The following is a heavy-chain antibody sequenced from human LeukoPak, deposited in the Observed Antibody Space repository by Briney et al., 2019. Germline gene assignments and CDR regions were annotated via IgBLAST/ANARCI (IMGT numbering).Heavy chain of an antibody. V-gene: IGHV4-39*07. CDR2: IYYSGTT. Sequence: SETLSLTCTVSGDSISSSRSYWGWIRQPPGEGLEGIGSIYYSGTTYYNTSLKSRVTISVDTSKNQFSLKLSSVTAADTAVYYCARAGDGYSSLDYWGQGTLVTVSS. J-gene: IGHJ4*02. CDR1: GDSISSSRSY. CDR3: ARAGDGYSSLDY. D-gene: IGHD5-24*01.